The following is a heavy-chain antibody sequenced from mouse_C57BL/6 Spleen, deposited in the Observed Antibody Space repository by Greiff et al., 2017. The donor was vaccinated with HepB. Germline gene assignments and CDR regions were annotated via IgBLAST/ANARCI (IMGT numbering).Heavy chain of an antibody. D-gene: IGHD3-2*02. Sequence: VQLQQSGAELVRPGASVKLSCKASGYTFTDYYINWVKQRPGQGLEWIARIYPGSGNTYYNEKFKGKATLTAEKSSSTAYMQLSSLTSEDSAVYFSAREELRFFDYWGQGTTLTVSS. CDR1: GYTFTDYY. J-gene: IGHJ2*01. V-gene: IGHV1-76*01. CDR3: AREELRFFDY. CDR2: IYPGSGNT.